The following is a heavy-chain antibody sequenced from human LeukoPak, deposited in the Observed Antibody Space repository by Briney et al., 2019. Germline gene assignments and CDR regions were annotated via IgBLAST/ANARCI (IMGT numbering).Heavy chain of an antibody. CDR2: IYYSGST. CDR3: ARRQTGTSYFDY. J-gene: IGHJ4*02. Sequence: SETLSLTCTVSGGSISSGDYYWSWIRQPPGKGLEWIGYIYYSGSTYYNPSLKSRVTISVDTSKNQFSLKLTSVTAADTAVYYCARRQTGTSYFDYWGQGTLVTVSS. V-gene: IGHV4-30-4*01. D-gene: IGHD1-1*01. CDR1: GGSISSGDYY.